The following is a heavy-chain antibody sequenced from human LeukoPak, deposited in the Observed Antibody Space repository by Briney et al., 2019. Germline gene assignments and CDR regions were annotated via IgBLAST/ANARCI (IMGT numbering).Heavy chain of an antibody. J-gene: IGHJ6*03. D-gene: IGHD6-13*01. CDR1: GGSISSGSYY. Sequence: SETLSLTCTVSGGSISSGSYYWSWIRQPAGKGLEWIGRIYTSGSTNYNPSLKSRVTMSVDTSKNQFSLKLSSVTAADTAVYYCARDKGVSSWLYYYYYMDVWGKGTTVTISS. CDR2: IYTSGST. V-gene: IGHV4-61*02. CDR3: ARDKGVSSWLYYYYYMDV.